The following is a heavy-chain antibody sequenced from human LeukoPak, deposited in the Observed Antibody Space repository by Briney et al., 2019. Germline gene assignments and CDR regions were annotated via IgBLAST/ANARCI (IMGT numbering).Heavy chain of an antibody. CDR2: INSDGSST. CDR1: GFTFSRNW. CDR3: ASGPSCNGVCYSIGAGLADY. D-gene: IGHD2-8*01. J-gene: IGHJ4*02. V-gene: IGHV3-74*01. Sequence: GGSLRLSCAASGFTFSRNWMHWVRQAPGKGLVWVSRINSDGSSTSYADSVKGRFTISRDNAKNTLYLQMNSLRAEDTAVYYCASGPSCNGVCYSIGAGLADYWGQGTLVTLSS.